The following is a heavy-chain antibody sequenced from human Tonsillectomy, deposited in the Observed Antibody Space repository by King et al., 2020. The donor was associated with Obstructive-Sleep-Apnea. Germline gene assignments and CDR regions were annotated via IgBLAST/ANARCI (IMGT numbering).Heavy chain of an antibody. J-gene: IGHJ4*02. CDR3: ARRRGSGSYYELDY. CDR2: MNPNSGNT. D-gene: IGHD3-10*01. Sequence: VQLVESGAKVKKPGASVKVSCKASGYTFTSYDINWVRQATGQGLEWMGWMNPNSGNTGYAQKFQGRVTMTRNTSISTAYMELSDLRSEDTAVYYCARRRGSGSYYELDYWGQGTLVTVSS. CDR1: GYTFTSYD. V-gene: IGHV1-8*01.